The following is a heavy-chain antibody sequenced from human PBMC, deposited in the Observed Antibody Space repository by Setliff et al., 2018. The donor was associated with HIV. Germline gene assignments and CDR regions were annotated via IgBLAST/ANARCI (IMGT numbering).Heavy chain of an antibody. CDR1: GGSSSNYY. D-gene: IGHD3-3*01. V-gene: IGHV4-4*09. CDR2: IYTSGST. J-gene: IGHJ4*02. CDR3: ARGIIPPDPRLDY. Sequence: SETLSLTCDVYGGSSSNYYWSWIRQPPGKGLEWIGYIYTSGSTNYNPSLKSRVTISVDTSKNQFSLKLSSVTAADTAVYYCARGIIPPDPRLDYWGQGTPVTVSS.